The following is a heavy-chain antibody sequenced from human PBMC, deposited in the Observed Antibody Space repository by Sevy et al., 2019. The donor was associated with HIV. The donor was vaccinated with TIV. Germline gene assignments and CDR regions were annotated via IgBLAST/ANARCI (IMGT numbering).Heavy chain of an antibody. CDR3: ARMGDYSDSSGYYPLKF. J-gene: IGHJ4*02. V-gene: IGHV1-2*02. D-gene: IGHD3-22*01. CDR1: GYTFTGYY. Sequence: ASMKVSCKASGYTFTGYYVHWVRQAPGQGLEWMGWINPNNGGTYFAKKFQDSVTLTTDTSVNTAYMELRSLTFDDTAIYYCARMGDYSDSSGYYPLKFWGQGTLVTVSS. CDR2: INPNNGGT.